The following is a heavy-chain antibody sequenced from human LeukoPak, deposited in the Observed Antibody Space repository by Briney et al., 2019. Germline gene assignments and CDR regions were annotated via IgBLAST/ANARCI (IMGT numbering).Heavy chain of an antibody. D-gene: IGHD2-2*01. Sequence: GESLKISCKGSGYSSTSYWIGWVRQMPGKGLEWMGIIYPGDSDTRYSPSFQGQVTISADKSISTAYLQWSSLKASDTAMYYCARPPRSSTSSDAFDIWGQGTMVTASS. V-gene: IGHV5-51*01. CDR1: GYSSTSYW. J-gene: IGHJ3*02. CDR3: ARPPRSSTSSDAFDI. CDR2: IYPGDSDT.